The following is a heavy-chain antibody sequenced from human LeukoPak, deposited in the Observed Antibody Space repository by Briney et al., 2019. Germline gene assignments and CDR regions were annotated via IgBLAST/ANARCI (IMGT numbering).Heavy chain of an antibody. CDR2: VSGSGGST. CDR1: GCTFSSYA. V-gene: IGHV3-23*01. J-gene: IGHJ4*02. D-gene: IGHD6-19*01. CDR3: AKSGGFRIYSSGHDY. Sequence: RESLTLSCAASGCTFSSYAKYWVCMPQPAGLGRVSAVSGSGGSTYYADSVKSRFTISRDNSKNTLYLQMNSLRAEDTAVYYCAKSGGFRIYSSGHDYWGKGTLDTVSS.